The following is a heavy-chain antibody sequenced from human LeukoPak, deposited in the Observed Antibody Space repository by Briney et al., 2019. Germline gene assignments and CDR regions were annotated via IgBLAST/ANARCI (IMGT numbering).Heavy chain of an antibody. CDR2: IIPIFGTA. Sequence: SVKVSCKASGGTFSSYAISWVRQAPGQGLEWMGGIIPIFGTANYAQKFQGRVTITADESTSTAYMELRSLRSDDTAVYYCARDSGNWNYHAFDIWGQGTMVTVSS. V-gene: IGHV1-69*13. D-gene: IGHD1-7*01. J-gene: IGHJ3*02. CDR3: ARDSGNWNYHAFDI. CDR1: GGTFSSYA.